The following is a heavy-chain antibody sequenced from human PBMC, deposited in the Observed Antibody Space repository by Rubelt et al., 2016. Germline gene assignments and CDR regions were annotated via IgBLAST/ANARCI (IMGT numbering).Heavy chain of an antibody. D-gene: IGHD1-26*01. J-gene: IGHJ4*02. CDR1: GFTFDDYA. V-gene: IGHV3-74*03. CDR3: ARGSGNYYFDY. Sequence: LAQGGRSLRLSCAASGFTFDDYAMDWVRQAPGRGLVWVSRINPDGSSTTYADSVKGRFSISRDNAKNTVYLQMNTLRVEDTAVYYCARGSGNYYFDYWGQGSLVTISS. CDR2: INPDGSST.